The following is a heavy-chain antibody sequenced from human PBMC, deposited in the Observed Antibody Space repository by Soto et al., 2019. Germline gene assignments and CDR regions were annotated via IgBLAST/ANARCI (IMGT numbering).Heavy chain of an antibody. V-gene: IGHV3-13*01. D-gene: IGHD6-13*01. CDR1: GFTFSSYD. CDR2: IGTAGDT. J-gene: IGHJ3*01. Sequence: ESLLLSCAASGFTFSSYDMQWVRQPTGKGLEWVSGIGTAGDTYYPASVEGRFTISRENAKNSLYLQMNSLRVGDTAVYYCVRVSAADHAFEVWGQGTMVTVSS. CDR3: VRVSAADHAFEV.